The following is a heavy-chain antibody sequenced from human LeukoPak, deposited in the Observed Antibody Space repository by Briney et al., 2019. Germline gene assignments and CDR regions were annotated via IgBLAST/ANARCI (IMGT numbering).Heavy chain of an antibody. CDR2: ISGSGGST. J-gene: IGHJ4*02. CDR3: ARDRLSYFDY. Sequence: GGSLRLSCAASGFTFSSYAMSWVRQAPGKRLEWVSAISGSGGSTYYADSVKGRFTISRDSSKNTLYLQMNSLRAEDTAVYYCARDRLSYFDYWGQGTLVTVSS. V-gene: IGHV3-23*01. D-gene: IGHD2-2*01. CDR1: GFTFSSYA.